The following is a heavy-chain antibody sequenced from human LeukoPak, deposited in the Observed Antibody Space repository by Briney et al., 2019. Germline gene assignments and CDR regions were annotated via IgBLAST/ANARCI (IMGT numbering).Heavy chain of an antibody. CDR3: ARDPDGTARNYFDY. J-gene: IGHJ4*02. CDR1: GFTFSSYS. D-gene: IGHD1/OR15-1a*01. CDR2: ISSSSSTI. Sequence: GGSLRLSCAASGFTFSSYSMNWVRQAPGKGLEWVSYISSSSSTIYYADSVKGRFTISRDNAKNSLYLQMNSLRDEDTAVYYCARDPDGTARNYFDYWGQGTLVTVSS. V-gene: IGHV3-48*02.